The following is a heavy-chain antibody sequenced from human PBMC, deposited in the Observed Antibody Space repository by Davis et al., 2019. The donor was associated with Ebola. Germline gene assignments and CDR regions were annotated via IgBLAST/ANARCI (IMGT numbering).Heavy chain of an antibody. Sequence: MPSETLSLTCAVYGGSFSGYYWSWIRQPPGKGLEWIGEINHSGSTNYNPSLKSRVTISVDTSKNQFSLKLSSVTAADTAVYYCVRRDGYAPPRYWGQGTLVTVSS. CDR3: VRRDGYAPPRY. CDR1: GGSFSGYY. J-gene: IGHJ4*02. CDR2: INHSGST. D-gene: IGHD5-24*01. V-gene: IGHV4-34*01.